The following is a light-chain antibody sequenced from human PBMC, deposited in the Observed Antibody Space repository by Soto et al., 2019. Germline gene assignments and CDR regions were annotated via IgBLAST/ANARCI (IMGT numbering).Light chain of an antibody. J-gene: IGKJ1*01. CDR1: QGIRND. V-gene: IGKV1-6*01. CDR3: AQDYIFPRT. CDR2: AAS. Sequence: AIQMTQSPSSLSASVGDRVTIACRASQGIRNDLGWYQQKPGKAPKLLIYAASNLQSGVPSRFSGSGSGTDFTLIIRSLQSEDFATYYCAQDYIFPRTFGQGTKVEIK.